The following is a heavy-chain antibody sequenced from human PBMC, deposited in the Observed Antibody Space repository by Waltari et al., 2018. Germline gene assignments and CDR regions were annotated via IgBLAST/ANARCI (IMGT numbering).Heavy chain of an antibody. D-gene: IGHD6-13*01. Sequence: EVQLLESGGGLVQPGGSLRLSCAASGFTFSSYAMSWVRQAPGKGLEWVSTISGNGGSTYYADSVKGRFTISRDNSKNTLSLQTNSLRAEDTAVYYCAKDLRLGAAGARGDFQYWGQGTLVTVSS. CDR1: GFTFSSYA. J-gene: IGHJ1*01. CDR3: AKDLRLGAAGARGDFQY. V-gene: IGHV3-23*01. CDR2: ISGNGGST.